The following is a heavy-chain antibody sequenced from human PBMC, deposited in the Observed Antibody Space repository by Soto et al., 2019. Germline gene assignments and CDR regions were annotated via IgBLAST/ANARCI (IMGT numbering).Heavy chain of an antibody. Sequence: EVQLVESGGGLVQPGRSLRLSCAASGFTFDDYAMHWVRQAPGKGLEWVSGITWNSGSIGYADSVKGRFTISRDNAKNSLYLQMNSLRAEDTSLYYCRGYYSDHKDYWGQGTLVTVSS. CDR3: RGYYSDHKDY. CDR1: GFTFDDYA. J-gene: IGHJ4*02. V-gene: IGHV3-9*01. D-gene: IGHD3-22*01. CDR2: ITWNSGSI.